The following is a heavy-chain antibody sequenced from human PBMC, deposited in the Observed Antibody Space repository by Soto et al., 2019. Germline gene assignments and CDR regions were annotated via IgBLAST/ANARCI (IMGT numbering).Heavy chain of an antibody. D-gene: IGHD2-21*01. CDR1: GFTFSNAW. CDR3: TTSRIEMALRTVDFDY. J-gene: IGHJ4*02. Sequence: EVQLVESGGGLVKPGGSLRLSCAASGFTFSNAWMSWVRQAPGKGLEWVGRIKSKTDGGTTDYAAPVKGRFTISRDDSKNTLYLQMNSLKTEDTAVYYCTTSRIEMALRTVDFDYWGQGTLVTVSS. V-gene: IGHV3-15*01. CDR2: IKSKTDGGTT.